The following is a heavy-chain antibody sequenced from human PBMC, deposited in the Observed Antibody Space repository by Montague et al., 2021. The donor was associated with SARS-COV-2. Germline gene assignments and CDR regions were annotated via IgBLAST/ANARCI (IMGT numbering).Heavy chain of an antibody. CDR1: GITFSSYA. CDR2: ISYDGSNK. CDR3: AREGLSGSYYGLLDY. D-gene: IGHD3-10*01. Sequence: SLRLSCAASGITFSSYAMHWVRQAPGKGLEWVAVISYDGSNKYYADPVEGRFTISRDNSKNTLYLQMNSLRAEDTAVYYCAREGLSGSYYGLLDYWGQGTLVTVSS. V-gene: IGHV3-30-3*01. J-gene: IGHJ4*02.